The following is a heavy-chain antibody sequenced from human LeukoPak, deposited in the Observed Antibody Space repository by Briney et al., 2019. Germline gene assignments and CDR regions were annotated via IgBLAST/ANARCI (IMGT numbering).Heavy chain of an antibody. V-gene: IGHV1-2*02. CDR3: ARDRRSMVRGVRPLGY. CDR1: GYTFTTYD. D-gene: IGHD3-10*01. CDR2: INPNSGGT. Sequence: ASVKVSCKASGYTFTTYDINWVRQAPGQGLEWMGWINPNSGGTNYAQKFQGRVTMTRDASISTAYMELSRLRSDDTAVYYCARDRRSMVRGVRPLGYWGQGTLVTVSS. J-gene: IGHJ4*02.